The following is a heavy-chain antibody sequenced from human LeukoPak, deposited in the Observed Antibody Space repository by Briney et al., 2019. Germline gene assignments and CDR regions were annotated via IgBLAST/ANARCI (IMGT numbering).Heavy chain of an antibody. CDR1: GYTFFTSD. Sequence: ASVKVSCKASGYTFFTSDVSWVRQAPGQGLEWMGWVSAYNGKTNYAQKFQGRVTMTTDTSTNTAYMELRSLRSDGTAVYYCARDKKQAYYMDVWGKGTTVTVSS. V-gene: IGHV1-18*01. CDR2: VSAYNGKT. CDR3: ARDKKQAYYMDV. D-gene: IGHD6-13*01. J-gene: IGHJ6*03.